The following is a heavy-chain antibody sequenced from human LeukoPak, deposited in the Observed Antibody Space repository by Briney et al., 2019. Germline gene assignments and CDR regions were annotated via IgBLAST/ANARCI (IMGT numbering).Heavy chain of an antibody. CDR2: IIPIFGTA. CDR3: ARAVRGVTQDLAY. Sequence: SVKVSCKASGGTFSSYAISGVRQAPGQGLEWRGGIIPIFGTANYAQKFQGRVTITADESTSTAYMELSSLRSEDTAVYYCARAVRGVTQDLAYWGQGTLVTVSS. V-gene: IGHV1-69*13. D-gene: IGHD3-10*01. CDR1: GGTFSSYA. J-gene: IGHJ4*02.